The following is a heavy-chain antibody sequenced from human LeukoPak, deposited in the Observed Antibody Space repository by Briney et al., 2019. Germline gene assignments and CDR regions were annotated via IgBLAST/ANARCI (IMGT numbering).Heavy chain of an antibody. CDR3: ARGDSSGCWFDY. CDR2: INHSGST. CDR1: GGSFSGYY. D-gene: IGHD3-22*01. V-gene: IGHV4-34*01. J-gene: IGHJ4*02. Sequence: SETLSLTCAVYGGSFSGYYWSWIRQPPGKGLGWIGEINHSGSTNYNPSLKSRVTISVDTSKNQFSLKLSSVTAADTAVYYCARGDSSGCWFDYWGQGTLVTVSS.